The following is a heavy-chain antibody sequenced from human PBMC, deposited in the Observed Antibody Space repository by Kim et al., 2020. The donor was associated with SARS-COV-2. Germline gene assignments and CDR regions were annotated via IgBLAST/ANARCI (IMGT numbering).Heavy chain of an antibody. CDR2: ISAYNGNT. Sequence: ASVKVSCKASGYTFTSYGISWVRQAPGQGLEWMGWISAYNGNTNYAQKLQGRVTMTTDTSTSTAYMELRSLRSDDTAVYYCARDLGVDIVATIEGRVRNWFDPWGQGTLVTVSS. J-gene: IGHJ5*02. CDR1: GYTFTSYG. D-gene: IGHD5-12*01. CDR3: ARDLGVDIVATIEGRVRNWFDP. V-gene: IGHV1-18*01.